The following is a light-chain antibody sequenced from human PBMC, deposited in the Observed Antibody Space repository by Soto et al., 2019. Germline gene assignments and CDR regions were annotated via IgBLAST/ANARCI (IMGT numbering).Light chain of an antibody. J-gene: IGKJ2*01. Sequence: EIVLTQSPGTLFLSPGERATLSCRASQSVSSSSLAWYQQKPGQAPRLLIYGAPSRATGIPARFSGSGSGTDFTLTIRRMEPEDFAVYFYPNFGSSTGYTFGQGTKLQIK. CDR3: PNFGSSTGYT. V-gene: IGKV3-20*01. CDR2: GAP. CDR1: QSVSSSS.